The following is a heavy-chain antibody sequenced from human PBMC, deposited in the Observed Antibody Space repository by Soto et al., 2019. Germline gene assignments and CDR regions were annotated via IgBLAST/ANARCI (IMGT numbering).Heavy chain of an antibody. CDR2: IIPIFGTA. J-gene: IGHJ4*02. CDR3: ARTIAVAGTREYFDY. Sequence: QVQMVQSGAEVKKPGSSVKVSCKASGGTFSSYAISWVRQAPGQGLEWMGGIIPIFGTANYAQKFQGRVTITADVSTSTAYMELSNLRSEDTAVYYCARTIAVAGTREYFDYWGQGTLVTVSS. CDR1: GGTFSSYA. V-gene: IGHV1-69*12. D-gene: IGHD6-19*01.